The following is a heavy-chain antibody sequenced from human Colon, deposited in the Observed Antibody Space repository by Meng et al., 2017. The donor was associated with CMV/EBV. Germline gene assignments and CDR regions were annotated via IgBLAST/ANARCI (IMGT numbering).Heavy chain of an antibody. CDR2: VYISGNT. Sequence: QVQPRESGPGLVKPSEPLSLPCTVSGASITSYYWSWIRPPAGKGLEWIGRVYISGNTNYNPSLKSRVTMSIDTSKNQLSLNIRSVTAADTAVYYCARDSNLSGLAYWGQGTLVTVSS. V-gene: IGHV4-4*07. J-gene: IGHJ4*02. D-gene: IGHD3-10*01. CDR3: ARDSNLSGLAY. CDR1: GASITSYY.